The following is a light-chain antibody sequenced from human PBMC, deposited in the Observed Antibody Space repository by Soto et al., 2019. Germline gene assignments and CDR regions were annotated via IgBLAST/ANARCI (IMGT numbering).Light chain of an antibody. CDR1: QSVSSSY. J-gene: IGKJ5*01. CDR3: QQYGSSIT. V-gene: IGKV3-20*01. Sequence: EIVSTQSPGTLSLSPGERATLSCRASQSVSSSYLAWYQQKPGQAPRLLIYGASSGATGIPDRFSGSGSGTDFTLTISRLEPEDFAVYYCQQYGSSITFGQGTRLEIK. CDR2: GAS.